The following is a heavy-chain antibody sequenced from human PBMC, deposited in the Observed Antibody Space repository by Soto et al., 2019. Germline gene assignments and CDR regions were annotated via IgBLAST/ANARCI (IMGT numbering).Heavy chain of an antibody. Sequence: QVQLVQSGAEVKKPGSSVKVSCKASGGTFSSYAISWVRQAPGQGLEWMGGIIPIFGTANYAQKFQGRVTITADESTSTAYMELSSRRSEDTAVYYCASNRYCSGGSCYSSYYYYGMDVWGQGTTVTVSS. CDR3: ASNRYCSGGSCYSSYYYYGMDV. D-gene: IGHD2-15*01. CDR1: GGTFSSYA. CDR2: IIPIFGTA. V-gene: IGHV1-69*12. J-gene: IGHJ6*02.